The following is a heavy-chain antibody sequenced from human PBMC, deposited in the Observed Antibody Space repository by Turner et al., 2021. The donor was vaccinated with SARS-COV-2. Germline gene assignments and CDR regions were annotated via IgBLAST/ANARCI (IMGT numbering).Heavy chain of an antibody. CDR1: GYTFANSD. CDR3: ASSANSSGWHY. CDR2: MRPNGGNT. D-gene: IGHD6-19*01. Sequence: QVQLVQSGAEVKKPGASGKVTCRASGYTFANSDINWVRQATGHGLEWLGWMRPNGGNTGYAKKFQGRVTMTRDTSTGTAYMELSSLTSEDTAVYYCASSANSSGWHYWGQGTLVTVSS. V-gene: IGHV1-8*01. J-gene: IGHJ4*02.